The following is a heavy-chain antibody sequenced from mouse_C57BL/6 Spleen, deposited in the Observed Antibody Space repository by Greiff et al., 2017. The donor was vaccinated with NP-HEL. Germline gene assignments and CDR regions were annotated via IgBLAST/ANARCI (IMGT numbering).Heavy chain of an antibody. CDR3: ARHDFYAMDY. V-gene: IGHV5-9*01. D-gene: IGHD2-4*01. Sequence: DVMLVESGGGLVKPGGSLKLSCAASGFTFSSYTMSWVRQTPEKRLEWVATISGGGGNTYYPDSVKGRFTISRDNAKNTLYLQMSSLRSEDTALYYCARHDFYAMDYWGQGTSVTVSS. CDR2: ISGGGGNT. CDR1: GFTFSSYT. J-gene: IGHJ4*01.